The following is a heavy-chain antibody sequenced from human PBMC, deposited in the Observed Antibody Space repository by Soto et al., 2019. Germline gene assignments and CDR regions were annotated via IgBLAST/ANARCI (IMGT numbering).Heavy chain of an antibody. CDR3: ARRGTSLPTPPHYRFDP. Sequence: PAEALCLTCAVYVGSFSVYYWSWIGQPPGKGLEWIGEINHSGSTNYNPSLKSRVTISVDTPKNQFSLKLRSVTAADTAVYYCARRGTSLPTPPHYRFDPWGQGTMVTVSS. J-gene: IGHJ5*02. CDR2: INHSGST. V-gene: IGHV4-34*01. D-gene: IGHD1-1*01. CDR1: VGSFSVYY.